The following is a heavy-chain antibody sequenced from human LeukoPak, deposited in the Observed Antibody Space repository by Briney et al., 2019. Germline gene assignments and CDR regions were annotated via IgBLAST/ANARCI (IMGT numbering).Heavy chain of an antibody. D-gene: IGHD1-1*01. CDR1: GFTFSSQG. CDR3: STGYLSA. V-gene: IGHV3-23*01. CDR2: IRGGGGRS. Sequence: GGSLRLSCAASGFTFSSQGMSWVRQAPGKGLECVSHIRGGGGRSYYADSVKGRFTISRDNSKNTLCLQMNSLRAEDTAVYYCSTGYLSAWGQGTLVTVSS. J-gene: IGHJ5*02.